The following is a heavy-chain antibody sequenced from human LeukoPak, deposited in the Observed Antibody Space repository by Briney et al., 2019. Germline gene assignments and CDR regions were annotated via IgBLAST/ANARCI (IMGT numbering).Heavy chain of an antibody. CDR3: ASLDSPYYYDSSGYYYQPGY. CDR1: GGSFSGYY. CDR2: INHSGST. J-gene: IGHJ4*02. V-gene: IGHV4-34*01. D-gene: IGHD3-22*01. Sequence: SETLSLTCAVYGGSFSGYYWSWIRQPPGKGLEWIGEINHSGSTNYNPSLKSRVTISVDTSKNQFSLKLSSVTAADTAVYYCASLDSPYYYDSSGYYYQPGYWGQGTLVTVSS.